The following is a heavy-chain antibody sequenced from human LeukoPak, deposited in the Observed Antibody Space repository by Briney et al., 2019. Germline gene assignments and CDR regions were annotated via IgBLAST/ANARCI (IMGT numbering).Heavy chain of an antibody. CDR1: GVSVGGAGYY. D-gene: IGHD1-26*01. V-gene: IGHV4-61*08. Sequence: RSETLSLTCTVSGVSVGGAGYYWTWIRQPPGKGLEWIGYMYYSGNSNYNPFLKSRVTMSLDPSKNRFSLKLSSVTAADTAVYYCARSQSQSGSYRYYFAYWGQGTLVTVSS. CDR2: MYYSGNS. CDR3: ARSQSQSGSYRYYFAY. J-gene: IGHJ4*02.